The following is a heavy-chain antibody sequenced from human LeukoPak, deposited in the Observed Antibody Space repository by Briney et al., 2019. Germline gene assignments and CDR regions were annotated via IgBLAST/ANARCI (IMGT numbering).Heavy chain of an antibody. V-gene: IGHV3-23*01. CDR2: VSGSGDRM. CDR3: AKAAAAPGFDF. J-gene: IGHJ4*02. Sequence: GGSLRLSCAASGFTSSSYALNWVRQARGQGLEWVATVSGSGDRMYHADSVKGRFTISRDNSKNTIYLQMNSLRAEDTALYYCAKAAAAPGFDFWGQGTLVTVSS. CDR1: GFTSSSYA. D-gene: IGHD6-13*01.